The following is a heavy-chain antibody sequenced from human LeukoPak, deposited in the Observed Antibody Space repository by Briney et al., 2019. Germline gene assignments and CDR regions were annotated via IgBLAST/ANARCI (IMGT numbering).Heavy chain of an antibody. D-gene: IGHD3/OR15-3a*01. CDR1: GYTFTVYY. CDR2: INPNSDGT. J-gene: IGHJ6*02. V-gene: IGHV1-2*02. Sequence: GASVKVSCKPSGYTFTVYYMHWVRQAPGQGLEWVGWINPNSDGTNYAHKSQGRVTKTRDTSISTAYMELSRLRSDDTAVYYCARAGPHYDIWTIYYYYGMDVWGQGTTVTVSS. CDR3: ARAGPHYDIWTIYYYYGMDV.